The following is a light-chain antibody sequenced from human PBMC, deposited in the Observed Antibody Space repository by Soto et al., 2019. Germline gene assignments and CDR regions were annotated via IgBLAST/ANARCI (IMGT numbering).Light chain of an antibody. J-gene: IGKJ1*01. Sequence: EIVMTQSPATLSVSPGERATLSCRASQSVSSSYLAWYQQKPGQAPRLLLYGASSRATGIPDRFSGSGSGTDFTLTISRLEPEDFAVYYCQRFGTSPPWTFGQGTKVDIK. CDR3: QRFGTSPPWT. CDR1: QSVSSSY. V-gene: IGKV3-20*01. CDR2: GAS.